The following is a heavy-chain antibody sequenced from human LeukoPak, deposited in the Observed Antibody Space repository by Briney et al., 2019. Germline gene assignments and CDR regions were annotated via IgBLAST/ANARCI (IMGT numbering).Heavy chain of an antibody. J-gene: IGHJ4*02. V-gene: IGHV3-23*01. Sequence: GGSLRLSCAAPGFTFSSYGMSWVRQAPGKGLEWVSAISGSGGSTYYADSVKGRFTISRDNSKNTLYLQMNSLRAEDTAVYYCAKVTGYSSREFDYWGQGTLVTVSS. CDR2: ISGSGGST. CDR1: GFTFSSYG. D-gene: IGHD6-13*01. CDR3: AKVTGYSSREFDY.